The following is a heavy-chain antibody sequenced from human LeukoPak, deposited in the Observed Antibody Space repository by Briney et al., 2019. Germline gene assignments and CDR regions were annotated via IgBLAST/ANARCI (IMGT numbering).Heavy chain of an antibody. Sequence: SETLSLTCAVYGGSFSGYYWSWIRQPPGKGLEWIGEINHSGSTNYNPSLKSRVTISVDTSKNQFSLKLSSVTAADTAVYYCARGNEVRLYYYGMDVWGQGTTVTVSS. CDR1: GGSFSGYY. J-gene: IGHJ6*02. D-gene: IGHD1-1*01. CDR3: ARGNEVRLYYYGMDV. V-gene: IGHV4-34*01. CDR2: INHSGST.